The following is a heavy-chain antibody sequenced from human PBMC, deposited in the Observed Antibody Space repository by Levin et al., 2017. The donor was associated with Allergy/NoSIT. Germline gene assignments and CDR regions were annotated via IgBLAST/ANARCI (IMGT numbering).Heavy chain of an antibody. Sequence: LSLTCAASGFTFDDYTMHWVRQAPGKGLEWVSLISWDGGSTYYADSVKGRFTISRDNSKNSLYLQMNSLRTEDTALYYCAKDVTYYYDSSGIGIDYWGQGTLVTVSS. D-gene: IGHD3-22*01. CDR1: GFTFDDYT. CDR2: ISWDGGST. J-gene: IGHJ4*02. CDR3: AKDVTYYYDSSGIGIDY. V-gene: IGHV3-43*01.